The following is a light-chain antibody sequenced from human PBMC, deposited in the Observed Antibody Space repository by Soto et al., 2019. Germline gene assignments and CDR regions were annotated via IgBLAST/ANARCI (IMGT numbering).Light chain of an antibody. J-gene: IGKJ1*01. V-gene: IGKV3-20*01. CDR2: GAS. CDR1: QSIATSQ. Sequence: EIVLTQSPVTRSLSPGERATLFCRASQSIATSQLAWYQQKPGQAPRLLIGASTRATGIPDRFSDSGSGTDFTLTISRLEPEDFAVYYCQQFAASPRTFGQGTKVDIK. CDR3: QQFAASPRT.